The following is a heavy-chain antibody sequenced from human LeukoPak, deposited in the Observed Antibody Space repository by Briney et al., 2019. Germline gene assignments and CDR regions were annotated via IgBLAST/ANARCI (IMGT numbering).Heavy chain of an antibody. J-gene: IGHJ4*02. V-gene: IGHV3-23*01. Sequence: PGXXLRLSCAASGFTFSSYAMSWVRQAPGKGLVSVSAISASVRSTYYADSLTGRFTISRDNSKNTLYLQMNSLRAEDTAVYYCAKGKTLFDYWGQGTLVTVSS. CDR1: GFTFSSYA. CDR3: AKGKTLFDY. CDR2: ISASVRST.